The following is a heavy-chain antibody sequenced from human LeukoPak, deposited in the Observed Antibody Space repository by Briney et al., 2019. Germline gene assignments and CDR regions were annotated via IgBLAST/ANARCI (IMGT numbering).Heavy chain of an antibody. CDR3: AREGGPYRPLDY. Sequence: KPSETLSLTCGVSGGSISNTNWWTWVRQPPGKGLEWIGEVNLQGSTNYNPSLKSRVAISVDKSENHISLNLTSVAAADTAVYYCAREGGPYRPLDYSGQGTLVTVAS. CDR2: VNLQGST. V-gene: IGHV4-4*02. CDR1: GGSISNTNW. J-gene: IGHJ4*02.